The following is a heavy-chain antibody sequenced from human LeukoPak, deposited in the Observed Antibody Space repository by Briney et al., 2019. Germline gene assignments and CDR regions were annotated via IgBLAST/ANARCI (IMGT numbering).Heavy chain of an antibody. CDR2: ISGSGGST. Sequence: PGGSLRLSCAASGFTFSNAWMSWVRQAPGKGLEWVSAISGSGGSTYYADSVKGRFTISRDNSKNTLYLQMNSLRAEDTAVYYCAKLVRGVMTGGYLFDYWGQGTLVTVSS. CDR1: GFTFSNAW. J-gene: IGHJ4*02. V-gene: IGHV3-23*01. D-gene: IGHD3-10*01. CDR3: AKLVRGVMTGGYLFDY.